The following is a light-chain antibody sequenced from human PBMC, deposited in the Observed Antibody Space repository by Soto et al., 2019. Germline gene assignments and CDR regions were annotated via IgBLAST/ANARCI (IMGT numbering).Light chain of an antibody. CDR2: DTS. CDR1: TGAVTSGHY. CDR3: LLSYRGAGEV. Sequence: QAVVTQEPSLTVSPGGTVTLTCGSSTGAVTSGHYPYWFQQKPGQAPRTLIYDTSNKHSWTPARFSGSLLGGKATLTLSGAQPVDEADYYCLLSYRGAGEVFGGGTKLTVL. J-gene: IGLJ2*01. V-gene: IGLV7-46*01.